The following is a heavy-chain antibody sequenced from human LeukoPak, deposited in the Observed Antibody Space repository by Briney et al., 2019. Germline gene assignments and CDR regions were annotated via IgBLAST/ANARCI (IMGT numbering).Heavy chain of an antibody. CDR1: GYTFTSYG. CDR2: ISAYNGNT. V-gene: IGHV1-18*01. J-gene: IGHJ4*02. D-gene: IGHD5-12*01. Sequence: GASVKVSCKASGYTFTSYGISWVRQAPGQGLEWMGWISAYNGNTNYAQKLQGRVTMTTDTSTSTAYMELRSLRSDDTAVYYCARSVYEYSGYDLHQAYYFDYWGQGTLVTVSS. CDR3: ARSVYEYSGYDLHQAYYFDY.